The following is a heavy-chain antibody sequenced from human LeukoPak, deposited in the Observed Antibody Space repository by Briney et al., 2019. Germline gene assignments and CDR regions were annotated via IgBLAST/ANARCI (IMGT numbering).Heavy chain of an antibody. J-gene: IGHJ4*02. V-gene: IGHV3-11*04. Sequence: GGSLRLSCVASGFTFSDYYMSWIRQAPGKGLEWVSYISRSGSTINYADSVKGRFTISRDDAKYSLYLQMNSLRAEDTAVYYCAKSTVTNYFDNWGQGSLVTVSS. CDR1: GFTFSDYY. CDR3: AKSTVTNYFDN. D-gene: IGHD4-17*01. CDR2: ISRSGSTI.